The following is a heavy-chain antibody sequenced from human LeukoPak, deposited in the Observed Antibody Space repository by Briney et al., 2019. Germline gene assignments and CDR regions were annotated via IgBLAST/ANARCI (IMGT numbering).Heavy chain of an antibody. J-gene: IGHJ4*02. V-gene: IGHV3-66*01. D-gene: IGHD3-22*01. CDR1: GFTVSSNY. CDR3: ARDHSGYSFDY. CDR2: IYSGGST. Sequence: PGGSLRLSCAASGFTVSSNYMSWVRRAPGKGLEWVSLIYSGGSTFYADSVKGRFTISRDNSKNTLYLQMNSLRAEDTAVYYCARDHSGYSFDYWGQGTLVTVSS.